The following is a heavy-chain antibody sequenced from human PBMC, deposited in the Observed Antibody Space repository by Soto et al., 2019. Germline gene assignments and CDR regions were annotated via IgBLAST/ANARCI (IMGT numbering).Heavy chain of an antibody. CDR2: VSYDGSSK. CDR1: GFTFSNYG. J-gene: IGHJ4*02. Sequence: ASGGGVVQPGRSLRLSCAASGFTFSNYGMHWVRQAPGKGLEWVAVVSYDGSSKYYADSVKGQFTISRDNSKNTLYLQMNSLRAEDTAVYYCAKDKSASTFYFHYWGRGTLVTVSS. V-gene: IGHV3-30*18. CDR3: AKDKSASTFYFHY.